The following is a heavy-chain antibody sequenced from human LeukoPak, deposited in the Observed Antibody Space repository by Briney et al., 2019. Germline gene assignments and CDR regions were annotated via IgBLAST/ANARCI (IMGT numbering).Heavy chain of an antibody. CDR3: ARDSFNGWFDY. J-gene: IGHJ4*02. D-gene: IGHD2-8*01. CDR1: GGSISSGSYY. V-gene: IGHV4-61*02. Sequence: SETLSLTCTVSGGSISSGSYYWSWIRQPAGKGLEWIGRIYTSGSTNYNPSLKSRVTISVDTSKNQFSLKLSSVTAADTAVYYCARDSFNGWFDYWGQGTLVTVS. CDR2: IYTSGST.